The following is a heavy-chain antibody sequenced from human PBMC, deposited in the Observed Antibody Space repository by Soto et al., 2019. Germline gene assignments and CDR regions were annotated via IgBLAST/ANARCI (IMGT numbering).Heavy chain of an antibody. Sequence: EVQLVESGGGLVQPGGSLRLSCAASGFTVSNNYMSWVRQAPGKGLEWVSVIYSGGSTYYADTVKGRFTKSRDHCKSTLYLQMNSLRAVDTAVYYCAREVGVWGRGPTVTVSS. V-gene: IGHV3-66*01. CDR2: IYSGGST. CDR3: AREVGV. J-gene: IGHJ6*04. CDR1: GFTVSNNY.